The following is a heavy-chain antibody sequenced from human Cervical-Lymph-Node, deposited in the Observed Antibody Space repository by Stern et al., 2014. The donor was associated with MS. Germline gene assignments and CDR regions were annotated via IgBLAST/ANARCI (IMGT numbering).Heavy chain of an antibody. V-gene: IGHV2-5*09. J-gene: IGHJ3*02. D-gene: IGHD4-17*01. Sequence: QVTLKESGPTLVKPTQTLTLTCTLSGFSLSRNGVGVGWIRQPPQKALEWLAVNHWYDEKLIRSSLKRRLTITKETSKNQVVLTMTNVEPVDTATYSCAHLKFVNTVTTDAFDIWGQGTMVTVSS. CDR1: GFSLSRNGVG. CDR3: AHLKFVNTVTTDAFDI. CDR2: NHWYDEK.